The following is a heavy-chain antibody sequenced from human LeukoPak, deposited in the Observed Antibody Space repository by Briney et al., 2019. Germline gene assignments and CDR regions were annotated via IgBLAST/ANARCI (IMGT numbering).Heavy chain of an antibody. CDR3: AREGEDCSSTSCYSGYLDY. CDR1: GFTLSSYA. Sequence: GGSLRLSCAASGFTLSSYAIHWVRQAPAKGLEGGAVISYDGSNKYYADSVKGRFTISRDNSKNTLYLQMNSLRAEDTAVYYCAREGEDCSSTSCYSGYLDYWGQGTLVTVSS. V-gene: IGHV3-30-3*01. J-gene: IGHJ4*02. CDR2: ISYDGSNK. D-gene: IGHD2-2*02.